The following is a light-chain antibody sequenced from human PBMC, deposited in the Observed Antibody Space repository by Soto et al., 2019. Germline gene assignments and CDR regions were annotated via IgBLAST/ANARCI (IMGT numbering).Light chain of an antibody. CDR2: GAS. V-gene: IGKV3-20*01. J-gene: IGKJ1*01. Sequence: EIVLTQSPGTLSLSPGERATLSCRASQTVSSSYLAWYQPKPGQAPRLLIYGASSRATGLPDRFSGSGSGTDFTLTISRLEPEDFAVYYCQQSGSSPTWTFGQGTTVEIK. CDR3: QQSGSSPTWT. CDR1: QTVSSSY.